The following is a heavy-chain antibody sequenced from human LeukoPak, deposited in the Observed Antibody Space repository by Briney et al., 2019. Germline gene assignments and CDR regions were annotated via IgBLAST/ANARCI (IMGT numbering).Heavy chain of an antibody. CDR2: ISGSGGST. D-gene: IGHD3-22*01. V-gene: IGHV3-23*01. J-gene: IGHJ3*02. CDR3: AKDSGITMIVVVITHDAFDI. Sequence: GGSLRLSCAASGFTFSSYAMSWVRQAPGKGLEWVSAISGSGGSTYYADSVKGRFTISRDNSKNTLYPQMNSLRAEDTAVYYCAKDSGITMIVVVITHDAFDIWGQGTMVTVSS. CDR1: GFTFSSYA.